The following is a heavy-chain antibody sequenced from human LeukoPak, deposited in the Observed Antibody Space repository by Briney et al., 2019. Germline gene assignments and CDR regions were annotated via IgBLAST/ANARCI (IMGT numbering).Heavy chain of an antibody. J-gene: IGHJ4*02. CDR1: GFTFSSYG. Sequence: PGGSLRLSCAASGFTFSSYGMHWVRQAPGKGLEWVAFIRYDGSNKYYADSVKGRFTISRDNSKNTLYLQMNSLRAEDTAVYYCAKDGNYYDSSVYYDEDYWGQGTLVTVSS. V-gene: IGHV3-30*02. CDR3: AKDGNYYDSSVYYDEDY. D-gene: IGHD3-22*01. CDR2: IRYDGSNK.